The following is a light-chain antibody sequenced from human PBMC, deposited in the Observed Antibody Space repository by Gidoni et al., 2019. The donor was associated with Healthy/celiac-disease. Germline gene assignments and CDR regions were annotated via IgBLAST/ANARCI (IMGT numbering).Light chain of an antibody. CDR2: DAS. CDR1: QRVSSY. V-gene: IGKV3-11*01. J-gene: IGKJ2*01. CDR3: QQRSNWPPRYT. Sequence: ELVLTQSSASLSLSPGEIAPLSCSASQRVSSYLAWYQQKPGQAPRLLIYDASNRATGIPARFSGSGSGTDFTLTTSSLEPEDFAVYYCQQRSNWPPRYTFGQGTKLEIK.